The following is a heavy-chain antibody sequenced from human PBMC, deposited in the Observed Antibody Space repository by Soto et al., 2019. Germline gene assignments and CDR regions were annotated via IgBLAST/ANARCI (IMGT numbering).Heavy chain of an antibody. V-gene: IGHV4-30-2*01. Sequence: QLQLQESGSGLVKPSQTLSLTCAVSGGSISSGGYSWSWIRQPPGKGLEWIGYIFPSGSTYYNPSLKSRVTITGDRSKNQFSLKLSSVTAADTAVYYCARGGYSSNYYYYYGMDVWGQGTTVTVSS. CDR1: GGSISSGGYS. CDR3: ARGGYSSNYYYYYGMDV. CDR2: IFPSGST. J-gene: IGHJ6*02. D-gene: IGHD5-18*01.